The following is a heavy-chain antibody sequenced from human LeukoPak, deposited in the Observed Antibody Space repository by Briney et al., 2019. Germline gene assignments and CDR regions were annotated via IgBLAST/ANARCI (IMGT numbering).Heavy chain of an antibody. Sequence: PSETLSLTCTVSGGSISSSSYYWGWIRQPPGKGLEWIGYIYYTGSTNYNPSLKSRVTISVDTSKNQFSLKLNSVTAADTAVYYCARRRVGAISSYNWFDPWGQGTLVTVSS. D-gene: IGHD1-26*01. CDR1: GGSISSSSYY. V-gene: IGHV4-61*05. CDR2: IYYTGST. CDR3: ARRRVGAISSYNWFDP. J-gene: IGHJ5*02.